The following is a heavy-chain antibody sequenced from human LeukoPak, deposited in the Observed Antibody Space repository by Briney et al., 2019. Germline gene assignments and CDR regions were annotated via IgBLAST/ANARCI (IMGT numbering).Heavy chain of an antibody. Sequence: SVKVSCKASGGTYSSYAISWVRQAPGQGLEWMGGIIPIFGTANYAQKFQGRVTITADESTSTAYMELSSLRSEDTAVYYCARGSCTNGVCYKIFDYWGQGTLVTVSS. D-gene: IGHD2-8*01. V-gene: IGHV1-69*13. CDR3: ARGSCTNGVCYKIFDY. J-gene: IGHJ4*02. CDR2: IIPIFGTA. CDR1: GGTYSSYA.